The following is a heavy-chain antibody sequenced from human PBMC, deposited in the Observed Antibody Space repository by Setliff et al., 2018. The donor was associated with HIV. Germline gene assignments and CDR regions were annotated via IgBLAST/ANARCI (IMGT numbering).Heavy chain of an antibody. Sequence: GASVKVSCKASGYTFTSCDIHWVRQATGQGLEWMGWMNPNSGDKGYAQKFQGRVSMTRNTSTGTAYMELSSLRSDDTAMYYCARGVGSSWFDSWGQGTQVTVSS. CDR2: MNPNSGDK. CDR1: GYTFTSCD. D-gene: IGHD1-26*01. V-gene: IGHV1-8*02. CDR3: ARGVGSSWFDS. J-gene: IGHJ5*01.